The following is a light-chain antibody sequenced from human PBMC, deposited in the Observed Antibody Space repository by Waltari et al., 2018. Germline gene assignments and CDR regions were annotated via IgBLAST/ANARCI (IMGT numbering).Light chain of an antibody. J-gene: IGKJ1*01. V-gene: IGKV1-27*01. CDR3: QNYDSAPVT. CDR2: AAS. CDR1: QDIRRY. Sequence: DIQMTQSPSSLSASVGDSVTITCRASQDIRRYLAWYQQKPGQVPKLLIYAASTWPSGIPARFSGSGSGTDFSLTISRLQPEDVAAYYCQNYDSAPVTFGQGTKVEIK.